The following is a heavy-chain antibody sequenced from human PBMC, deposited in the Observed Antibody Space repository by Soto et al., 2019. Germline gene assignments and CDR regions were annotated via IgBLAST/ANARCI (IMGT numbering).Heavy chain of an antibody. Sequence: DVKLVESGGGLVQPGDSLRLSCEVSGFTFSMYSMSWVRQSPGKGLEWVAKIPQDGVDGHYADSVKGRFIISRDNDKNSLHLQLNNLRAEDTAVYYCARETPSAAAAYYYYGLDVWGQGTTVTVPS. CDR1: GFTFSMYS. CDR2: IPQDGVDG. J-gene: IGHJ6*02. D-gene: IGHD6-13*01. V-gene: IGHV3-7*03. CDR3: ARETPSAAAAYYYYGLDV.